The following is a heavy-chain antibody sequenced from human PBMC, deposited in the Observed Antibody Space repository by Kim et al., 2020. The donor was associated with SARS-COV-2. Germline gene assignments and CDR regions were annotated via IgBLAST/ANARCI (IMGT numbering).Heavy chain of an antibody. CDR2: ISAYNGNT. CDR1: GYTFTSYG. D-gene: IGHD2-21*02. V-gene: IGHV1-18*01. J-gene: IGHJ3*02. Sequence: ASVKVSCKASGYTFTSYGISWVRQAPGQGLEWMGWISAYNGNTNYAQKLQGRVTVTTDTSTSTAYMELRSLRSDDTAVYYCARDNVVVTAIGAFDIWGQGTMVTVSS. CDR3: ARDNVVVTAIGAFDI.